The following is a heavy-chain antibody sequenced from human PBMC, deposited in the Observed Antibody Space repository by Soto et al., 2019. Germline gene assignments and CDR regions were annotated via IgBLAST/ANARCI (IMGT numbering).Heavy chain of an antibody. D-gene: IGHD3-3*01. J-gene: IGHJ4*02. CDR3: GGEGVSAIGCYFWDY. CDR1: GFTFSSYA. V-gene: IGHV3-30-3*01. Sequence: GGSLRLSCAASGFTFSSYAMHWVRQAPGKGLEWVAVISYDGSNKYYADSVKGRFTISRDNSKNTLYLQMNSLRAEDTAVYYYGGEGVSAIGCYFWDYWGQGALVTVSS. CDR2: ISYDGSNK.